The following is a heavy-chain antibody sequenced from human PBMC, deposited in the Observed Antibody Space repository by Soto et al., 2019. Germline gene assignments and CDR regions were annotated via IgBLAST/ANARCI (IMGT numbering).Heavy chain of an antibody. J-gene: IGHJ6*02. Sequence: EVQLVESGGGLVQPGGSLRLSCAASGFTSSSYWMTWVRQAPGKGLEWVANIAQDGSEKHYVDSVKGRFTISRDIGKNSLSLQMNSLRAEDTAVYYCARGTELRYCTSSSCPGLDVWGQGTTVTVSS. CDR2: IAQDGSEK. V-gene: IGHV3-7*03. CDR3: ARGTELRYCTSSSCPGLDV. CDR1: GFTSSSYW. D-gene: IGHD2-2*01.